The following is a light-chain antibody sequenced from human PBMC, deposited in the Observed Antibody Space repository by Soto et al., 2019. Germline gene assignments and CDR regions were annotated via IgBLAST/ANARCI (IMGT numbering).Light chain of an antibody. J-gene: IGKJ5*01. CDR3: QHYVNSPPFT. V-gene: IGKV3-20*01. CDR1: QSVSSSY. Sequence: EIVLTQSPGTLSLSPGERATLSCRASQSVSSSYLAWYQQKPGQAPRLLIYGVSSTATSIPDRFSGSGSGIDFTLTISRLEPEDFAVYYCQHYVNSPPFTFGQGTRLEIK. CDR2: GVS.